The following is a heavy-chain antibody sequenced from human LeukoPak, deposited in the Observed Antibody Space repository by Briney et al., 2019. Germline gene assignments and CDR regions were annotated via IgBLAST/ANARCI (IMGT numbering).Heavy chain of an antibody. V-gene: IGHV3-48*03. CDR1: GFTFSSYE. J-gene: IGHJ4*02. CDR3: ARVAVSEVN. Sequence: GGSLRLSCAASGFTFSSYEMNWVRQAPGKGLEWVSYISSSGSTIYYADPVKGRFTISRDNAKNSLYLQMNSLRAEDTAVYYCARVAVSEVNWGQGTLVTVSS. CDR2: ISSSGSTI. D-gene: IGHD6-19*01.